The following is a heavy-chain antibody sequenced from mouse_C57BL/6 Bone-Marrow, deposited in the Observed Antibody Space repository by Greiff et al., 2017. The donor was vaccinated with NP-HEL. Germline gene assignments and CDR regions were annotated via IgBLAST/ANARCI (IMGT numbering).Heavy chain of an antibody. CDR1: GYTFTNYW. CDR3: ALLRNYYAMDY. J-gene: IGHJ4*01. D-gene: IGHD1-1*01. Sequence: VQLQQSGAELVRPGTSVKMSCKASGYTFTNYWIGWAKQRPGHGLEWIGDIYPGGGYTNYNEKFKGKATLTADKSSSTAYMQFSSLTSEDSAIYYCALLRNYYAMDYWGQGTSVTVSS. V-gene: IGHV1-63*01. CDR2: IYPGGGYT.